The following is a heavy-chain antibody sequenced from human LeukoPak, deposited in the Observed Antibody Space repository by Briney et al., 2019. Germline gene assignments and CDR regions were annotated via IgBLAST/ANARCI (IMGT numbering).Heavy chain of an antibody. CDR2: ISWNSGSI. V-gene: IGHV3-9*01. D-gene: IGHD6-19*01. CDR1: GFTFDDYA. J-gene: IGHJ5*02. Sequence: TGGSLRLSCAASGFTFDDYAMHWVRQAPGKGLEWVSGISWNSGSIGYADSVKGRFTISRDNAKNSLYLQMNSLRAEDTALYYCAKGLPNYSSHCFDPWAREPWSPYPQ. CDR3: AKGLPNYSSHCFDP.